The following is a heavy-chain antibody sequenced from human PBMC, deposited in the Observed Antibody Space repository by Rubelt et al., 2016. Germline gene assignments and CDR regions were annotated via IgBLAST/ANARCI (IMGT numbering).Heavy chain of an antibody. CDR2: ITSSGGST. J-gene: IGHJ3*01. Sequence: QEQLVQSGAEVRKPGASVSISCKPSGHNFIGYHIHWVRQAPGQGLEWMGIITSSGGSTSYAQKSQGRVSLTRDTLELNSLSPEDTAVYFCAARHGTQTYGAFDLWGQGTKVTVSS. CDR3: AARHGTQTYGAFDL. CDR1: GHNFIGYH. V-gene: IGHV1-46*01. D-gene: IGHD6-13*01.